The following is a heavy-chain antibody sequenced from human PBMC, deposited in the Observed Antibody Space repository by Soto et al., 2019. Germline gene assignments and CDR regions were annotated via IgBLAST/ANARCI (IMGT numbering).Heavy chain of an antibody. CDR3: ARCCYSDSSGYYSPNWFDP. J-gene: IGHJ5*02. D-gene: IGHD3-22*01. Sequence: QLQLQESGSGLVKPSQTLSLTCAVSGGSISSGGDSWSWVLQPPGKGLEWIGYIYHSGNTYYNPSLKSRVTIAVGRSKNQFSLKLSSVTAADTAVYYCARCCYSDSSGYYSPNWFDPWGQGTLVTVSS. CDR1: GGSISSGGDS. V-gene: IGHV4-30-2*01. CDR2: IYHSGNT.